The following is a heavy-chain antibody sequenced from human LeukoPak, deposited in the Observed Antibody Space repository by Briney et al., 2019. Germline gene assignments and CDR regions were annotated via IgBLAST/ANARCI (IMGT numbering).Heavy chain of an antibody. J-gene: IGHJ4*02. CDR2: IYYSGST. CDR1: GGSISSSDYY. V-gene: IGHV4-39*01. Sequence: SETLSLTCTVSGGSISSSDYYWAWIRQPPGKGLEWIGSIYYSGSTYYSPSLKSRVTISVDTSKNQFSLKLSSATAADTAVYYCARRGLGNYLDYWGQGTLVTASS. CDR3: ARRGLGNYLDY. D-gene: IGHD6-6*01.